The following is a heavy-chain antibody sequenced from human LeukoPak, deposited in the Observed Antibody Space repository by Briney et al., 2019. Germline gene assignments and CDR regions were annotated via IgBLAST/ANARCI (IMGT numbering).Heavy chain of an antibody. V-gene: IGHV4-39*01. Sequence: SETLSLTCTVSGGSISSSSYYWGWIRQPPGKGLEWIGSIYYSGSTYYNPSLKSRVTISVDTSKNQFSLKLSSVTAADTAVYYCVLGVPAATSPFDYWGQGTLVTVSS. CDR1: GGSISSSSYY. CDR3: VLGVPAATSPFDY. D-gene: IGHD2-2*01. J-gene: IGHJ4*02. CDR2: IYYSGST.